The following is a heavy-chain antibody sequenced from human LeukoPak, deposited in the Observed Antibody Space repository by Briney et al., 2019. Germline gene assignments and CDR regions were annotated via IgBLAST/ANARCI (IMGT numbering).Heavy chain of an antibody. CDR1: GFTFSTYN. Sequence: GGSLRLSCAASGFTFSTYNMKWVRQAPGKGLEWVSSITSTSSYIYYTDSVKGRFTISRDNAKNSLYLQMNSLRAEDTAVYYCARDSATVTSTSSWFDPWGQGTLVTVSS. D-gene: IGHD4-17*01. CDR2: ITSTSSYI. V-gene: IGHV3-21*01. J-gene: IGHJ5*02. CDR3: ARDSATVTSTSSWFDP.